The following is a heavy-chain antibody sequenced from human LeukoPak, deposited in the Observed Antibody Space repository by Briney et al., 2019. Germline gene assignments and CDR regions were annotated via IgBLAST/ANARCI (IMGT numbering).Heavy chain of an antibody. Sequence: GSLRLSCTASGFTFSDYWMTWVRQAPGKGPEWVANRKQDGSQRYYVVSVRGRFTISRDNAKNSLFLQMNGLRAEDTAVYYCARRGGNSSRQSPIDYRGQGTLVTVCS. J-gene: IGHJ4*02. D-gene: IGHD4-23*01. CDR2: RKQDGSQR. CDR1: GFTFSDYW. CDR3: ARRGGNSSRQSPIDY. V-gene: IGHV3-7*01.